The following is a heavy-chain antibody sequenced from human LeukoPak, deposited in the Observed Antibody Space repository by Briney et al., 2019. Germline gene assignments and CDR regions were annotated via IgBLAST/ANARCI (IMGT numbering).Heavy chain of an antibody. CDR3: ARDLGYCSSTSCYAWCDP. J-gene: IGHJ5*02. Sequence: SETLSLTCTVSGGSISSFYWSWIRQPPGKGLEWIGYIYYSWNTNYNPSLNSRVTISVDTSKNQFSLKLSSLTAADTAVYYCARDLGYCSSTSCYAWCDPWGQGTPVTVSS. CDR2: IYYSWNT. V-gene: IGHV4-59*01. CDR1: GGSISSFY. D-gene: IGHD2-2*01.